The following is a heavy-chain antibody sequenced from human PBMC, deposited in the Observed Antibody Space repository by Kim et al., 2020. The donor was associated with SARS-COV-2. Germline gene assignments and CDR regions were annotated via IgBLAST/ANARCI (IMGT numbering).Heavy chain of an antibody. D-gene: IGHD6-19*01. CDR1: GFTFSSYA. CDR3: AKAMYSRGWYGRLDAFDI. CDR2: ISGSGGST. Sequence: GGSLRLSCAASGFTFSSYAMSWVRQAPEKGLEWVSAISGSGGSTYYADSVKGRFTISRDNSKNTLYLQMSSLRAEDTAVYYCAKAMYSRGWYGRLDAFDIWGQGTMVTVSS. J-gene: IGHJ3*02. V-gene: IGHV3-23*01.